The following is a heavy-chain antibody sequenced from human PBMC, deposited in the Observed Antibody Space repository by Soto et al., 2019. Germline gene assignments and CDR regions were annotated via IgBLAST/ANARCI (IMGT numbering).Heavy chain of an antibody. Sequence: GSLRLSCAASGFTFSSYGMHWVRQAPGKGLEWVAVISYDGSNKYYADSVKGRFTISRDNSKNTLYLQMNSLRAEDTAVYYCAKDGQWLDQTFDYWGQGTLVTVSS. CDR3: AKDGQWLDQTFDY. V-gene: IGHV3-30*18. J-gene: IGHJ4*02. CDR1: GFTFSSYG. CDR2: ISYDGSNK. D-gene: IGHD6-19*01.